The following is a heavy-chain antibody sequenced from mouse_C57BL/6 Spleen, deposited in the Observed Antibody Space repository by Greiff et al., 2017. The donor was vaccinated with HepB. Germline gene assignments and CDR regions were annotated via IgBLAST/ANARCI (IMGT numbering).Heavy chain of an antibody. D-gene: IGHD4-1*01. Sequence: VMLVESGPGLVQPSQSLSITCTVSGFSLTSYGVHWVRQSPGKGLEWLGVIWSGGSTDYNAAFIARLSISKDNSKSQVFFKMNSLQADDTAIYYCARNCGLTGAMDYWGQGTSVTVSS. CDR3: ARNCGLTGAMDY. J-gene: IGHJ4*01. CDR1: GFSLTSYG. V-gene: IGHV2-2*01. CDR2: IWSGGST.